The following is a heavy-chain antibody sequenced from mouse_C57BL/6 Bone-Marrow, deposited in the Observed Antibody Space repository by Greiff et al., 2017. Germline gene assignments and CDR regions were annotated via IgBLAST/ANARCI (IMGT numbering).Heavy chain of an antibody. D-gene: IGHD2-12*01. CDR1: GFNITDDY. CDR2: IDPENGDT. Sequence: VQLQQSGAELVRPGASVKLSCTASGFNITDDYMHWVKQRPEQGLEWIGWIDPENGDTEYASKFQGKATITADTSSNTAYLQLSSLTSEDTAVYYCTCYYSNPAYWGQGTTLTVSA. J-gene: IGHJ2*01. CDR3: TCYYSNPAY. V-gene: IGHV14-4*01.